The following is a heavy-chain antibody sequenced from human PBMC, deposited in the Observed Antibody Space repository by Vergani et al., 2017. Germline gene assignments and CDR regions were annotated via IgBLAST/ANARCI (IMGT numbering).Heavy chain of an antibody. D-gene: IGHD3-22*01. Sequence: QVQLVESGGGVVQPGRSLRLSCAASGFTFSSYGMHWVRQAPGKGLEWVAVIWYDGSNKYYADSVKGRFTISRDNSKNTLYLQMNCLRAEDTAIYYCARKKYYDSKDYYQVEPFDYWGQGTLVTVSS. CDR2: IWYDGSNK. CDR3: ARKKYYDSKDYYQVEPFDY. CDR1: GFTFSSYG. J-gene: IGHJ4*02. V-gene: IGHV3-33*01.